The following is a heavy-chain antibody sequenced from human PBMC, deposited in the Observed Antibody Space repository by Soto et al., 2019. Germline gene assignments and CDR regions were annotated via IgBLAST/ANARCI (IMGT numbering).Heavy chain of an antibody. J-gene: IGHJ6*02. V-gene: IGHV1-2*02. CDR3: ARGWGLLRFPDWDYGMDV. Sequence: ASVKVSCKASGYTFTGYYMHWVRQARGQGLEWMGWSNPNSGGTNYAQKLQGRVTMNRDTSISTAYMELSRLRSDETAVYYCARGWGLLRFPDWDYGMDVWGQGTWATVSS. D-gene: IGHD3-3*01. CDR1: GYTFTGYY. CDR2: SNPNSGGT.